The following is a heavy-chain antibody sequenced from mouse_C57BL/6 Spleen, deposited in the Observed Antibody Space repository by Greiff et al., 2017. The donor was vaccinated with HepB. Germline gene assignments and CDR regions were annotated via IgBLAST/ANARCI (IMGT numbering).Heavy chain of an antibody. V-gene: IGHV1-76*01. D-gene: IGHD2-3*01. CDR1: GYTFTDYY. CDR2: IYPGSGNT. J-gene: IGHJ2*01. Sequence: VQRVESGAELVRPGASVKLSCKASGYTFTDYYINWVKQRPGQGLEWIARIYPGSGNTYYNEKFKGKATLTAEKSSITAYMLFSSLTSEDSAVCFCARGWLLRYFDYWGQGTTLTVSS. CDR3: ARGWLLRYFDY.